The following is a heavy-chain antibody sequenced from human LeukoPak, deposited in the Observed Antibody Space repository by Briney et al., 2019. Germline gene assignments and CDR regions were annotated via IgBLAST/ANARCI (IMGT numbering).Heavy chain of an antibody. V-gene: IGHV3-30*02. CDR1: GFTFSSHG. CDR2: IRYDGSNK. J-gene: IGHJ4*02. CDR3: ATSDSSSWYYFDY. D-gene: IGHD6-13*01. Sequence: GSLRLSCAASGFTFSSHGMHWVRQAPGKGLEWVAFIRYDGSNKYYADSVKGRFTISRDNSKNTLYLQMNSLRAEDTAVYYCATSDSSSWYYFDYWGQGTLVTVSS.